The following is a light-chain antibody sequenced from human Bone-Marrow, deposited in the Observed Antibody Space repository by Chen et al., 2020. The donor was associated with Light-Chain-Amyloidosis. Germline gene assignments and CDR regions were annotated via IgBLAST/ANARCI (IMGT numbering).Light chain of an antibody. Sequence: DIQMTQSPSSLSASVGDRVIISCQASQDIITPLNWFQLKPGKAPKLLIYDASKLKTGVPSRFTGSESGTHFTLAISSLHPDDIATYYCHQYENLPFAFGPGTKVEMK. CDR3: HQYENLPFA. CDR2: DAS. CDR1: QDIITP. V-gene: IGKV1-33*01. J-gene: IGKJ3*01.